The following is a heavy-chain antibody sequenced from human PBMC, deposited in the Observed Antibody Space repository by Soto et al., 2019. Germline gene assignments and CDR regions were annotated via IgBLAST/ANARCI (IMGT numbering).Heavy chain of an antibody. D-gene: IGHD2-21*01. J-gene: IGHJ6*02. CDR1: GFTFTTYA. CDR3: AKLEGDCYPYYYCALDV. CDR2: SSGSGGST. Sequence: GGSLRLSCAVSGFTFTTYAMSWVRKAPGKGMEWVSASSGSGGSTYYADSVKGRVTISRDNSKNTLYLHMNSLRAENTAVNYCAKLEGDCYPYYYCALDVWGQGTTVTVSS. V-gene: IGHV3-23*01.